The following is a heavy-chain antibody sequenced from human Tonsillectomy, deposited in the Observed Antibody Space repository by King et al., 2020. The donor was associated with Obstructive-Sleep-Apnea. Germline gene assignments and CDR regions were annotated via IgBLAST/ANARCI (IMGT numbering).Heavy chain of an antibody. V-gene: IGHV3-30*18. D-gene: IGHD6-13*01. CDR2: ISYDGSNK. CDR3: AKARMQLVPNYYYYGMDV. CDR1: GFTFSSYG. Sequence: QLVQSGGGVVQPWRSLRLSCAASGFTFSSYGMHWVRQAPGKGLEWVAVISYDGSNKYYADSVKGRFTISRDNSKNTLYLQMNSLRAEDTAVYYCAKARMQLVPNYYYYGMDVWGQGTTVTVSS. J-gene: IGHJ6*02.